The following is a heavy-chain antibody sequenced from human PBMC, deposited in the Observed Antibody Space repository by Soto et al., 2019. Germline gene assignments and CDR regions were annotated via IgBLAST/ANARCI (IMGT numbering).Heavy chain of an antibody. D-gene: IGHD5-12*01. CDR2: ISSSSSYI. J-gene: IGHJ4*02. CDR1: GFTFSSYS. CDR3: ARAEKERGATIILSLY. Sequence: GGSLRLSCAASGFTFSSYSMNWVRQAPGKGLEWVSSISSSSSYIYYADSVKGRFTISRDNAKNSLYLQMNSLRAEDTAVYYCARAEKERGATIILSLYWGQGTLVTVSS. V-gene: IGHV3-21*01.